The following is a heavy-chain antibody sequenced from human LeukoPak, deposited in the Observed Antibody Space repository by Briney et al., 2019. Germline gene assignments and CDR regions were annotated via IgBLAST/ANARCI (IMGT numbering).Heavy chain of an antibody. CDR1: GGSISSSSYY. CDR2: NSGSA. D-gene: IGHD2-21*02. V-gene: IGHV4-39*01. J-gene: IGHJ4*02. CDR3: ARHKGPWAYCGGDCYSGYFDY. Sequence: PSETLSLTCTVSGGSISSSSYYWGWIRQPPGKGLEWIGSNSGSAYYNPSLKSRATISVDTSKNQFSLKLGSLTAADTAVYYCARHKGPWAYCGGDCYSGYFDYWGQGTLVTVSS.